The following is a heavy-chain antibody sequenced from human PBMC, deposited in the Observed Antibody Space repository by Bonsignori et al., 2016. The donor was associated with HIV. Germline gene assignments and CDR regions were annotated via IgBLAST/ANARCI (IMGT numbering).Heavy chain of an antibody. CDR2: IYYSGST. J-gene: IGHJ5*01. Sequence: QLQLQESGPGLVKPSETLSLTCTVSGGSISSSSYYWGWIRQPPGKGREWIGSIYYSGSTYYNPSLKSRVTISVDTSKNQFSLKLSSVTAADTAVYYCAVEYSSYRHGWFDPWGRGTRGHPSPQ. D-gene: IGHD6-6*01. V-gene: IGHV4-39*01. CDR1: GGSISSSSYY. CDR3: AVEYSSYRHGWFDP.